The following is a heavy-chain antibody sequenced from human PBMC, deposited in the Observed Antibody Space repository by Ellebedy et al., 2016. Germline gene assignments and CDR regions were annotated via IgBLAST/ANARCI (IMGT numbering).Heavy chain of an antibody. CDR1: GGSFSGYY. V-gene: IGHV4-34*01. CDR3: AGGGDWYYYYGMDV. CDR2: INHSGST. J-gene: IGHJ6*02. Sequence: SETLSLTCAVYGGSFSGYYWSWIRQPPGKGLEWIGEINHSGSTNYNPSLKSRVTISVDTSKNQFSLKLSSVTAADTAVYYCAGGGDWYYYYGMDVWGQGTTVTVSS. D-gene: IGHD2-21*02.